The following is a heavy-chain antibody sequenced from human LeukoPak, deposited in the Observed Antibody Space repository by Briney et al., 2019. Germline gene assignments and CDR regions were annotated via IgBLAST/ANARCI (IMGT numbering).Heavy chain of an antibody. CDR2: MNPNSGNT. V-gene: IGHV1-8*01. J-gene: IGHJ4*02. Sequence: ASVKVSCKASGYTFTSYDVQWVRQATGQGLEWMRWMNPNSGNTGYAQRFQGRVTMTRDTSISTAYMELSSLRSEDTAVYYCARKGKVTAGTHYFDYWGQGTLVTVSS. CDR1: GYTFTSYD. D-gene: IGHD2-21*02. CDR3: ARKGKVTAGTHYFDY.